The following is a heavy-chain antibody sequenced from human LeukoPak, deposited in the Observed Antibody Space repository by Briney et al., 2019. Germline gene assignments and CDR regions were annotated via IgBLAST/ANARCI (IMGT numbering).Heavy chain of an antibody. CDR2: ISATSSDI. V-gene: IGHV3-21*04. D-gene: IGHD5-12*01. Sequence: PGGSLRLSCAASGFDFESYTMTWVRQAPGKGLEWVSLISATSSDINYAESVRGRFTITRDNAKNSLFLQMDSLGVEDTAIYYCAKGLFSAFDKYLDSWGQGTLVTVSS. J-gene: IGHJ4*02. CDR3: AKGLFSAFDKYLDS. CDR1: GFDFESYT.